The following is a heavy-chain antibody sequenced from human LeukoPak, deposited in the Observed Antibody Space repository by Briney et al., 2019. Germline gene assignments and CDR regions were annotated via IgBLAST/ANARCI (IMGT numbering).Heavy chain of an antibody. CDR2: ISQRGSP. Sequence: SETLSLTCAVHDGPFSGYYWSWIRQPPGKGLEWIGEISQRGSPNYNPSLKSRVTISINTSKKQFSVELSSVTAADTAVYYCAALSGYNWNYVSFDYWGQGTLVTVSS. CDR1: DGPFSGYY. D-gene: IGHD1-7*01. CDR3: AALSGYNWNYVSFDY. V-gene: IGHV4-34*01. J-gene: IGHJ4*02.